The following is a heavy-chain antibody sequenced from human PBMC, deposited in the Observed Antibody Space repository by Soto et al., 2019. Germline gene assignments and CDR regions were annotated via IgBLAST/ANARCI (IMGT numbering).Heavy chain of an antibody. CDR2: IYYSGST. CDR1: GGSISSSSYY. CDR3: PYGEQWLVRGYFQH. Sequence: QLQLQESGPGLVKPSETLSLTCTVSGGSISSSSYYWGWIRQPPGKGLEWIGSIYYSGSTYYNPSLKSRGPISVDTAKNQFSLKLSSVTAADTAVYYCPYGEQWLVRGYFQHWGQGTLVTVSS. D-gene: IGHD6-19*01. V-gene: IGHV4-39*01. J-gene: IGHJ1*01.